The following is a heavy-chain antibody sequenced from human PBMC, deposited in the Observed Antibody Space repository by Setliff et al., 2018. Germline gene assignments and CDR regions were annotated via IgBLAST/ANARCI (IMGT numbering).Heavy chain of an antibody. V-gene: IGHV4-4*07. Sequence: SETLSLTCTVSGGSIGSYYWTWIRQPAGRGLEWIGRIYTTGSTNFNPSLNSRVTMSLDKSKNQFSLKLSSVTAADSAVYFCARVRIVPYCMDLWGKGTTVTVSS. CDR3: ARVRIVPYCMDL. J-gene: IGHJ6*03. CDR1: GGSIGSYY. CDR2: IYTTGST. D-gene: IGHD2-15*01.